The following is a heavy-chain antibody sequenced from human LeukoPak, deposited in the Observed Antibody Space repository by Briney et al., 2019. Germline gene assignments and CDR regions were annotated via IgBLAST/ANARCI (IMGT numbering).Heavy chain of an antibody. CDR1: GGTFSSYA. CDR2: IIPILGIT. CDR3: ARDPDYFDSNGYLFDY. V-gene: IGHV1-69*04. D-gene: IGHD3-22*01. J-gene: IGHJ4*02. Sequence: GASVKVSCKASGGTFSSYAISRVRQAPGQGLEWMGRIIPILGITNYAQKFQGRVTITADKATSTAYMELSSLRSEDTAVYYCARDPDYFDSNGYLFDYWGQGTLVTVSS.